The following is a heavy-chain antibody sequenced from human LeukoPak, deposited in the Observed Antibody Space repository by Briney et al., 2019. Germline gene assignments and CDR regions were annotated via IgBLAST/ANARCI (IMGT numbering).Heavy chain of an antibody. CDR2: IKSKGDGETR. CDR3: AAVGEWLSNAFNL. D-gene: IGHD3-22*01. CDR1: GFSISIAW. Sequence: GSLRLSCAASGFSISIAWMSWVRQAPGKGLEWVGRIKSKGDGETRDYAAPVNDRFIISRDDSKNMLYLQMNSLRTEDTAIYYCAAVGEWLSNAFNLWGQGTMVTVSA. J-gene: IGHJ3*01. V-gene: IGHV3-15*01.